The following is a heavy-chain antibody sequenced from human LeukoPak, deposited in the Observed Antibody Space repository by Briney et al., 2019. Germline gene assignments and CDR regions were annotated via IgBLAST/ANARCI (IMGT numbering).Heavy chain of an antibody. D-gene: IGHD5-24*01. Sequence: NPGGSLRLSCAAPGFTFSSYSMNWVRQAPGKGLEWVSSISSSSSYIYYADSVKGRFTISRDNAKNSLYLQMNSLRAEDTAVYYCARDLGGDGYNAGYWGQGTLVTVSS. CDR3: ARDLGGDGYNAGY. J-gene: IGHJ4*02. CDR2: ISSSSSYI. CDR1: GFTFSSYS. V-gene: IGHV3-21*01.